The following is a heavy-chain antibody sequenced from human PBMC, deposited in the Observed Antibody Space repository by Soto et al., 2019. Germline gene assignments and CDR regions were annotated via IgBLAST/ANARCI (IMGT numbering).Heavy chain of an antibody. Sequence: EVQVLYSGGGLVQPGGSLRLSCAASGFTFNNYAMNWVRQAPGKGLEWVATISATGGSTYYADSVKGRFTISRDNSKNTLYLQMNGLRVEDTAVYYCAKDRLAGNFDYWGQGTQVTVSS. V-gene: IGHV3-23*01. CDR2: ISATGGST. CDR1: GFTFNNYA. CDR3: AKDRLAGNFDY. J-gene: IGHJ4*02.